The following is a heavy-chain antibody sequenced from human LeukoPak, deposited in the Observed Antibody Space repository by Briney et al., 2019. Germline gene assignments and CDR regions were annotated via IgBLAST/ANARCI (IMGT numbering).Heavy chain of an antibody. Sequence: SETLSLTCTVSGCAIKNYYWSWIRQPPGKGLKWIGYIYYSGTTNSNPSLKSRVTISVDTSKNQFSLRLSSVTAADTAVYYCARDSTPYGHSGYWGQGTLVTVSP. CDR2: IYYSGTT. J-gene: IGHJ4*02. CDR1: GCAIKNYY. V-gene: IGHV4-59*01. D-gene: IGHD4-17*01. CDR3: ARDSTPYGHSGY.